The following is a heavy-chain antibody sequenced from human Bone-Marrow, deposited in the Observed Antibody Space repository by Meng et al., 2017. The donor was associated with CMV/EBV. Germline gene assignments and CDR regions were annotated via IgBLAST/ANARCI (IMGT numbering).Heavy chain of an antibody. CDR3: ARAQAPGYCSSTSCLPHYYYYYGMDV. J-gene: IGHJ6*02. CDR2: IYSGGST. V-gene: IGHV3-53*01. D-gene: IGHD2-2*01. CDR1: GFTVSSNY. Sequence: GESLKISCAASGFTVSSNYMSWVRQAPGKGLEWVSVIYSGGSTYYADSVKGRFTISRDNSKNTLYLQMNSLRAEDTAVYYCARAQAPGYCSSTSCLPHYYYYYGMDVWGQGTTVTVSS.